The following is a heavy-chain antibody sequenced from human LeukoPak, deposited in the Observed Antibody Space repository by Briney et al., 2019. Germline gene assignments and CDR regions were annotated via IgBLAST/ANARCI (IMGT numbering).Heavy chain of an antibody. Sequence: GGSLRLSCEASGFTFDDYGMSWVRQLPGKGLEWVSGINRNGDSTDYAGSVKGRFTISRDNAKNSHFLQINSLRVEDTALYYCARGFRKGPFDCWGQGTLVTVSS. J-gene: IGHJ4*02. CDR1: GFTFDDYG. CDR2: INRNGDST. V-gene: IGHV3-20*04. CDR3: ARGFRKGPFDC. D-gene: IGHD3-10*01.